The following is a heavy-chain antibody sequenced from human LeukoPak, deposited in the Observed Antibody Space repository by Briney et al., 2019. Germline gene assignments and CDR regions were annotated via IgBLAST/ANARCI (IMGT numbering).Heavy chain of an antibody. V-gene: IGHV3-64D*06. J-gene: IGHJ4*02. CDR1: GFTFSSYA. Sequence: PGGSLRLSCSASGFTFSSYAMHWVRPAPGRGLEYVSGISSNGGSTYYAESVKGRFTISRDNSKNTLYLQMSSLRAEDTAVYYCVNRGGLLLYFIYWGQGTLVTVSS. D-gene: IGHD3-22*01. CDR3: VNRGGLLLYFIY. CDR2: ISSNGGST.